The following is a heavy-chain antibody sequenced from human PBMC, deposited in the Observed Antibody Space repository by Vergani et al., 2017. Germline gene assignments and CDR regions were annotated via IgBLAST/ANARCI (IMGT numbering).Heavy chain of an antibody. V-gene: IGHV3-9*01. CDR2: ISWNSGST. J-gene: IGHJ6*02. D-gene: IGHD2-15*01. CDR1: GFTFSSYA. Sequence: VQLVESGGGVVQPGRSLRLSCAASGFTFSSYAMHWVRQAPGKGLEWVSGISWNSGSTGYADSVKGRFTISRDNAKNSLYLQMNRLRAEDTALYYCAKDGYCSGGSCYQRSPDYGMDVWGQGTTVTVSS. CDR3: AKDGYCSGGSCYQRSPDYGMDV.